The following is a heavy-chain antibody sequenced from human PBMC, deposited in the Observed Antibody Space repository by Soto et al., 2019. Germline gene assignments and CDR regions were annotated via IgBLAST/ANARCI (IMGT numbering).Heavy chain of an antibody. D-gene: IGHD1-26*01. CDR3: AKLRGRGIFEY. V-gene: IGHV3-23*01. CDR2: ISGGIGST. J-gene: IGHJ4*02. Sequence: EVQLLESGGGLIQPGRSLRLSCAASGFSFGVYATSWVRQAPGKGLEWVATISGGIGSTYYADAVKGRFTISRDISRSTLDLQMNSLRVEDTALYYCAKLRGRGIFEYWGQGTMVTISS. CDR1: GFSFGVYA.